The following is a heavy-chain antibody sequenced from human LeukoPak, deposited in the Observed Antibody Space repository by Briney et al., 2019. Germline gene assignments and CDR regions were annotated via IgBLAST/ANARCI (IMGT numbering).Heavy chain of an antibody. D-gene: IGHD1-26*01. J-gene: IGHJ6*02. CDR1: GGSISSYY. CDR2: IYYSGST. CDR3: AREYSGPYYYYGMDV. V-gene: IGHV4-59*01. Sequence: PSETLSLTCTVSGGSISSYYWSWIRQPPGKGLEWIGYIYYSGSTNYNPSPKSRVTISVDTSKNQFSLKLSSVTAADTAVYYCAREYSGPYYYYGMDVWGQGTTVTVSS.